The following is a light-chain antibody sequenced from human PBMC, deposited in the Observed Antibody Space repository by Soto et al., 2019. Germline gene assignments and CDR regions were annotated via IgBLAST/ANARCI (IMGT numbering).Light chain of an antibody. Sequence: DIKMTQSPSSLSASVGDRVTITCRASQGISNYLAWYQQKPGKVPKLLIYAASTLQSGIPSRFSGSGSGTDFTLTISSLQPEDVATYYCQKYNSAPRTLGQGTKVEIK. CDR1: QGISNY. J-gene: IGKJ2*01. V-gene: IGKV1-27*01. CDR3: QKYNSAPRT. CDR2: AAS.